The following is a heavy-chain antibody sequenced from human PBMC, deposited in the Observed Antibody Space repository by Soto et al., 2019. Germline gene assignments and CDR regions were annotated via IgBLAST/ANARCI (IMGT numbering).Heavy chain of an antibody. CDR3: ARPTPYGDYDPVAFDI. Sequence: SVKVSCKASGGTFSSYTISWVRQAPGQGLEWMGRVIPILGIANYAQKFQGRVTITADKSTSTAYMELSSLRSEDTAVYYCARPTPYGDYDPVAFDIWGQGTMVTV. V-gene: IGHV1-69*02. CDR2: VIPILGIA. J-gene: IGHJ3*02. CDR1: GGTFSSYT. D-gene: IGHD4-17*01.